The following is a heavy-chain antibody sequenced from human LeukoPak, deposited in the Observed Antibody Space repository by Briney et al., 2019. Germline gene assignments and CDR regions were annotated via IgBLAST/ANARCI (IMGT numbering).Heavy chain of an antibody. CDR2: IYYSGST. J-gene: IGHJ6*03. V-gene: IGHV4-59*01. CDR1: GDSISSYY. CDR3: PSFMASYYYMDV. D-gene: IGHD5-24*01. Sequence: PSETLSLTCTVSGDSISSYYWTWLRQPPGKGLEWIGYIYYSGSTDYTPSLKSRITILVDPSKNQFSLNLTSVTAADTAVYYCPSFMASYYYMDVWGEGTTVTVSS.